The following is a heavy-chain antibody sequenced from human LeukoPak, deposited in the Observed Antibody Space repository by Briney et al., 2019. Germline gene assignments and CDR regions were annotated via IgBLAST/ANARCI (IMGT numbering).Heavy chain of an antibody. D-gene: IGHD5-12*01. Sequence: PGGSLRLSCAASGFTFSSYGMSWGRQAPGKGREWVANIKQDGSEKYYVGSVKVRFTISRDNAKNSLYLQMNDLRDEDTAVYYCAREMEHLVATFDYWGQATLVTVSS. J-gene: IGHJ4*02. CDR2: IKQDGSEK. CDR3: AREMEHLVATFDY. V-gene: IGHV3-7*01. CDR1: GFTFSSYG.